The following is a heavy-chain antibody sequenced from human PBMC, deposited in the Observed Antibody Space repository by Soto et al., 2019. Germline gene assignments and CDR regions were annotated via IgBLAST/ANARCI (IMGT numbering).Heavy chain of an antibody. Sequence: GGSLRLSCAASGFTFSSYWMNWVRQAPGKGLEWVANIKPDGSEKWYVDSVKGRFTISRDNAKRSLYLQMNSMRADDTAVYFCARGHFSDISGPFSDAFDIWGQGTMVTVSS. J-gene: IGHJ3*02. CDR1: GFTFSSYW. CDR3: ARGHFSDISGPFSDAFDI. D-gene: IGHD3-22*01. V-gene: IGHV3-7*04. CDR2: IKPDGSEK.